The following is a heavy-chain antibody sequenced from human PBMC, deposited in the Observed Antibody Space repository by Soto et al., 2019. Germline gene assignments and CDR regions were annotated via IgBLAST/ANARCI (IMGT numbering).Heavy chain of an antibody. V-gene: IGHV4-30-4*01. CDR2: IYYSGST. CDR1: GGSISSGDYY. D-gene: IGHD3-3*01. CDR3: ARGRDECLFSRNWFDP. J-gene: IGHJ5*02. Sequence: SETLSLTCTVSGGSISSGDYYWSWIRQPPGKGLEWIGYIYYSGSTYYNPSLKSRVTISVDTSKNQFSLKLSSVTAADTAVYYCARGRDECLFSRNWFDPWGQGTLVTVSS.